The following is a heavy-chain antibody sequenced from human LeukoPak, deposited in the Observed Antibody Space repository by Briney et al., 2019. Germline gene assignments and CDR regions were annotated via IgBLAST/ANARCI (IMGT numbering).Heavy chain of an antibody. CDR2: IREDGNEK. V-gene: IGHV3-7*01. Sequence: GGSLRLSCVASGFTLSSYWMSWVRQAPGKGLEWVANIREDGNEKYYVDSVKGRFTISRDNAKNSLWLQMNSLRAEDTAVYCCATSTGWRFDYWGQGALVTVPS. J-gene: IGHJ4*02. D-gene: IGHD7-27*01. CDR1: GFTLSSYW. CDR3: ATSTGWRFDY.